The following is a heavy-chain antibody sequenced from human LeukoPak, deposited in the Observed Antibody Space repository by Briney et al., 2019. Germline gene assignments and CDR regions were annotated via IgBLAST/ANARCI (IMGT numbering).Heavy chain of an antibody. J-gene: IGHJ6*03. V-gene: IGHV1-69*06. CDR1: GGTFSSYA. Sequence: ASVKVSCKASGGTFSSYAISWVRQAPGQGLEWMGGIIPILGTVNYAQKFQGRVTITADKSTSTAYMELSSLRSEDTAVYYCARSLFRFLEWSYRSYYYYYMDVWGKGTTVTVSS. D-gene: IGHD3-3*01. CDR3: ARSLFRFLEWSYRSYYYYYMDV. CDR2: IIPILGTV.